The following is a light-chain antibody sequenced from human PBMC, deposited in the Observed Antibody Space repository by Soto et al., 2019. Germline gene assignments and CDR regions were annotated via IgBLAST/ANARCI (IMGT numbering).Light chain of an antibody. V-gene: IGKV1-9*01. Sequence: VQLYHSTYFLCASVGDRVTLTCRASQGISSYLAWYQQKPGKAPKLLIYAASTLQSGVPSRFSGSGSGTDFTLTISSLQPEDFATYYCQQLNSYLTFGQGTLLEIK. CDR3: QQLNSYLT. CDR2: AAS. J-gene: IGKJ5*01. CDR1: QGISSY.